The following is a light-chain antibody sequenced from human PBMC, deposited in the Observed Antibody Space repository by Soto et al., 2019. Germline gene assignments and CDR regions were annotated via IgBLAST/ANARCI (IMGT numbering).Light chain of an antibody. CDR1: SSDVGGYNY. Sequence: QSVLTQPASESGSPGQSITISCTGTSSDVGGYNYVSWYQQHPGKAPKLMIYAVTDRPSGVSSRFSGSKSGNTASLTISGLQAEDEADYYCSSYTSSSTLFGTGIKLTVL. V-gene: IGLV2-14*01. CDR2: AVT. CDR3: SSYTSSSTL. J-gene: IGLJ1*01.